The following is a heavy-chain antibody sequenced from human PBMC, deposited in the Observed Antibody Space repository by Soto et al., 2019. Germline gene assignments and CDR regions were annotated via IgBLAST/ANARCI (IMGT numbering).Heavy chain of an antibody. D-gene: IGHD3-22*01. Sequence: SVQVSCKASGYTFTGYYMHWVRQAPGQGLEWMGWINPNSGGTNYAQKFQGRVTMTRDTSISTAYMELSRLRSDDTAVYYCARKYDDSSGSQMRFDHWGQGILVTVYS. V-gene: IGHV1-2*02. CDR1: GYTFTGYY. CDR3: ARKYDDSSGSQMRFDH. CDR2: INPNSGGT. J-gene: IGHJ4*02.